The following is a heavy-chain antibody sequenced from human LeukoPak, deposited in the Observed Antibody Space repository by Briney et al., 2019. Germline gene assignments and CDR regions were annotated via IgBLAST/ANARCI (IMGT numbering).Heavy chain of an antibody. V-gene: IGHV4-59*01. J-gene: IGHJ4*02. D-gene: IGHD3-22*01. CDR1: GVSISSYY. CDR2: IYYSGST. Sequence: SETLSLTCTVSGVSISSYYWSWVRQPPGKGLEWVGYIYYSGSTNYNPSLKSRVTISVDTSKNQFSLKLSSVTAADTAVYYCARTNAYYYDSSGYPLFDYWGQGTLVTVS. CDR3: ARTNAYYYDSSGYPLFDY.